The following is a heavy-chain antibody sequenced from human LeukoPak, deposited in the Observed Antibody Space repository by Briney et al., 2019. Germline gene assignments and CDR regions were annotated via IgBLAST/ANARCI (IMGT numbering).Heavy chain of an antibody. CDR3: ARDRAYSSPSVWFDP. V-gene: IGHV1-2*02. Sequence: APVKASCKASGYTFTRYYMHSVRQAPGHQLEWMGWINPNSGGTNYAQKFQARVTMTRDTSISTAYMELSRLRSDDTAVYYCARDRAYSSPSVWFDPWGQGTLVTVSS. CDR2: INPNSGGT. D-gene: IGHD6-6*01. CDR1: GYTFTRYY. J-gene: IGHJ5*02.